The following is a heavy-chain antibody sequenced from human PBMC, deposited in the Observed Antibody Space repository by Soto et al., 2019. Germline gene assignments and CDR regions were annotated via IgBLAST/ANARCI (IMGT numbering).Heavy chain of an antibody. CDR3: AKYGKHSNGWWAAFEI. J-gene: IGHJ3*02. CDR1: GFTFTDYA. CDR2: ISGSGANT. D-gene: IGHD6-19*01. V-gene: IGHV3-23*01. Sequence: EVQVLESGGGLVQPGGSLRLSCAASGFTFTDYAMNWARQAPGKGLEWVSTISGSGANTYYADSVRGRFTISRDNSKNALSLQMSSLRAEDPAVYYCAKYGKHSNGWWAAFEIWGQGTVVTVS.